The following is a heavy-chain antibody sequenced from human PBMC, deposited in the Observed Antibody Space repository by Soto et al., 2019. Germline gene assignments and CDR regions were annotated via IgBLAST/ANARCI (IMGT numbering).Heavy chain of an antibody. J-gene: IGHJ4*02. Sequence: SETLSLTCTVSGGSISSYYWSWIRQPPGKGLEWIGYIYYSGSTNYNPSLKSRVTISVDTSKNQFSLKLSSVTAADTAVYYCASNPRLRFLEWFPDYWGQGTLVTVSS. D-gene: IGHD3-3*01. CDR3: ASNPRLRFLEWFPDY. CDR1: GGSISSYY. V-gene: IGHV4-59*01. CDR2: IYYSGST.